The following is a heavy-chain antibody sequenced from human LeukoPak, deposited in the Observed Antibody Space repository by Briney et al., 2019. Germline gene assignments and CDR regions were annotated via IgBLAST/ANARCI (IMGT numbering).Heavy chain of an antibody. CDR2: IDRESQFYATAT. CDR3: TRDSGTYNWLDP. CDR1: GFAFSGSA. V-gene: IGHV3-73*01. D-gene: IGHD1-26*01. Sequence: GGSLRLSCTASGFAFSGSAVHWVRQSSEKGLEWVGHIDRESQFYATATAYAASVECRFTTSRDDSKNTAYLQTNSLKTEDTALYFCTRDSGTYNWLDPWGQGTLVTVSS. J-gene: IGHJ5*02.